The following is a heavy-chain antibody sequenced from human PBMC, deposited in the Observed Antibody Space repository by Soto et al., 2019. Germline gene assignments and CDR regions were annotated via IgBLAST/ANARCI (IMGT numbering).Heavy chain of an antibody. D-gene: IGHD3-10*01. J-gene: IGHJ6*03. Sequence: GGSLRLSCTASGFTFGDYAMSWFRQAPGKGLEWVGFIRSKAYGGTTEYAASVKGRFTISRDDSKSIAYLQMNSLKTEDTAVYYCTRVVGLSRHPLLWFGENYYYYYMDVWGKGTTVTVSS. CDR3: TRVVGLSRHPLLWFGENYYYYYMDV. V-gene: IGHV3-49*03. CDR2: IRSKAYGGTT. CDR1: GFTFGDYA.